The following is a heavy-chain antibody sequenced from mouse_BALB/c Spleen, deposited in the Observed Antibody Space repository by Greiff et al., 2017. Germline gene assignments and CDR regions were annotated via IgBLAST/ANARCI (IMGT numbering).Heavy chain of an antibody. V-gene: IGHV1-7*01. CDR1: GYTFTSYW. J-gene: IGHJ3*01. D-gene: IGHD2-4*01. Sequence: QVQLKESGAELAKPGASVKMSCKASGYTFTSYWMHWVKQRPGQGLEWIGYINPSTGYTEYNQKFKDKATLTADKSSSTAYMQLSSLTSEDSAVYYCARGGITTGFAYWGQGTLVTVSA. CDR2: INPSTGYT. CDR3: ARGGITTGFAY.